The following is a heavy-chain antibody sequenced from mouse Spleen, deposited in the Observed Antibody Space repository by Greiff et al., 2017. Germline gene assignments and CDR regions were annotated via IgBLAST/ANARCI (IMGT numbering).Heavy chain of an antibody. CDR2: ISSGSSTI. D-gene: IGHD4-1*01. CDR3: AKLGPDYAMDY. J-gene: IGHJ4*01. V-gene: IGHV5-17*01. CDR1: GFTFSDYG. Sequence: EVKLMESGGGLVKPGGSLKLSCAASGFTFSDYGMHWVRQAPEKGLEWVAYISSGSSTIYYADTVKGRFTISRDNAKNTLFLQMTSLRSEDTAMYYCAKLGPDYAMDYWGQGTSVTVSS.